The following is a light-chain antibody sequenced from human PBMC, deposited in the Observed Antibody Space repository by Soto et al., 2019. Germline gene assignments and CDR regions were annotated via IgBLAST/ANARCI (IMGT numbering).Light chain of an antibody. CDR3: QQYGRSPLT. J-gene: IGKJ4*01. V-gene: IGKV3-20*01. CDR1: QSVRSNY. CDR2: DAS. Sequence: EIRLTQSPDTLSLSPGERATLSCRASQSVRSNYLAWYQQKPGQAPRFLIYDASSRATGIPDRFSGSGSGTDFTLTISRLEPEDFAVYYCQQYGRSPLTFGGGTK.